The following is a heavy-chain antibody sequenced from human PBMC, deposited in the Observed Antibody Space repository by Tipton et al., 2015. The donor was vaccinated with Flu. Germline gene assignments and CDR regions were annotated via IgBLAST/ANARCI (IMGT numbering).Heavy chain of an antibody. CDR3: ARDPYGDYGMDV. D-gene: IGHD4-17*01. Sequence: TLSLTCTVSGYSISSGYYWGWIRQPPGKGLEWIGSIYHSGSTYYNPSLKSRVTISVDTSKNQFSLKLSSVTAADTAVYYCARDPYGDYGMDVWGQGTTVTVSS. V-gene: IGHV4-38-2*02. CDR2: IYHSGST. J-gene: IGHJ6*02. CDR1: GYSISSGYY.